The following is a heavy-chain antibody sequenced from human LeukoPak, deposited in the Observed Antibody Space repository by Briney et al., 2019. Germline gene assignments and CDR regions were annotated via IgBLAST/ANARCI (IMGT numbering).Heavy chain of an antibody. V-gene: IGHV1-18*01. CDR3: ARDARPRVVVVPAAHYYYYYGMDV. J-gene: IGHJ6*02. Sequence: GASVKVSCKASGYTFTSYGISWLRLAPGQGLEWMGWISAYNGNTNYAQKLQGRVTMTTDTSTSTAYMELRSLRSDDTAVYYCARDARPRVVVVPAAHYYYYYGMDVWGQGTTVTVSS. D-gene: IGHD2-2*01. CDR1: GYTFTSYG. CDR2: ISAYNGNT.